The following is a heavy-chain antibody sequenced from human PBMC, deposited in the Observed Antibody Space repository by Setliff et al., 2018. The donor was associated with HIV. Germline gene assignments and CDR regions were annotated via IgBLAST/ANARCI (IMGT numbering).Heavy chain of an antibody. CDR1: GASMSSYF. Sequence: PSETLSLTCTVSGASMSSYFWSWVRQTPGKGLEWIGYVLSSGSATYNPSLKGRVAMSVDTSKNQFSLSLASPTAADTAVYYCARGILFFYYMDIWGRGTTVTVS. CDR3: ARGILFFYYMDI. CDR2: VLSSGSA. J-gene: IGHJ6*03. V-gene: IGHV4-59*08. D-gene: IGHD2-21*01.